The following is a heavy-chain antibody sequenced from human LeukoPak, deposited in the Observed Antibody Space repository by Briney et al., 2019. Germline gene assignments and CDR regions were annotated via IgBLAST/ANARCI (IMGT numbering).Heavy chain of an antibody. V-gene: IGHV4-59*01. J-gene: IGHJ5*02. CDR2: IYYSGTT. CDR1: SGPISTFY. Sequence: SETLSLTCSVSSGPISTFYWSWIRQPPGKGLEWIGFIYYSGTTNYNPSLKSRATILIDTSKNQFSLKLRSVTAADTAVYYCATQPAGPASWFDPWGQGTLVTVSP. CDR3: ATQPAGPASWFDP. D-gene: IGHD6-13*01.